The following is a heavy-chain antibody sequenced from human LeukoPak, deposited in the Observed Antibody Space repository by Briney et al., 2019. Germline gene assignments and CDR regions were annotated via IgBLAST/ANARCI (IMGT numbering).Heavy chain of an antibody. CDR1: GGSISSGDYY. D-gene: IGHD2-15*01. CDR2: IYYSGST. J-gene: IGHJ4*02. V-gene: IGHV4-30-4*08. Sequence: PSQTLSLTCTVSGGSISSGDYYWSWIRQPPGKGLERIGYIYYSGSTYCNPSLKSRVTISVDTSKNQFSLKLSSVTAADTAVYYCASEGDCSGGSCYSFDYWGQGTLVTVSS. CDR3: ASEGDCSGGSCYSFDY.